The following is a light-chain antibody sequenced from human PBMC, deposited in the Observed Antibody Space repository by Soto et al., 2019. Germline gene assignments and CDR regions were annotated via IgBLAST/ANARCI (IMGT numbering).Light chain of an antibody. V-gene: IGLV7-43*01. CDR2: STS. J-gene: IGLJ3*02. CDR3: LLYYGGVWV. Sequence: QAVVTQEPSLTVSPGGTVTLTCASSTGAVTGGYYPNWFQQKPGQAPRALIYSTSNKHPWTPARFSGSLLGGKAALTLSGVQPEDEAEYYCLLYYGGVWVFGGGTKLTVL. CDR1: TGAVTGGYY.